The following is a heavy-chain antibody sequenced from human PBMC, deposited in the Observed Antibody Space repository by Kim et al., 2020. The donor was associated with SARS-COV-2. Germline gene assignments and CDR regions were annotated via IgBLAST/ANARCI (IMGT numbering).Heavy chain of an antibody. Sequence: SETLSLTCSVSGGSISSSTYSWGWIRQPPGKGLEWIGSIYYSGSTYYNPALKSRVTISVDTSKNQFSLNLSSVTAADTAVYYCAREAKVLRYFDSLSKGYFDYWGQGTLVTVSS. CDR2: IYYSGST. J-gene: IGHJ4*02. CDR1: GGSISSSTYS. CDR3: AREAKVLRYFDSLSKGYFDY. D-gene: IGHD3-9*01. V-gene: IGHV4-39*07.